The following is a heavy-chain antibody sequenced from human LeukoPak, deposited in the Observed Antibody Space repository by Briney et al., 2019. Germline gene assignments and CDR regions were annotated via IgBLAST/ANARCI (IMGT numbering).Heavy chain of an antibody. V-gene: IGHV1-69*06. D-gene: IGHD1-1*01. CDR1: GGTFFSYR. J-gene: IGHJ3*02. Sequence: ASVKVSCKASGGTFFSYRISWVRQAPGQGLEWMGGIIPVFGTAHYAQKLQGRVTITADISTRTAYIEVSSLRCEDTAVYYCATDAPSETTLASAFDIWGQGTMVTVSS. CDR2: IIPVFGTA. CDR3: ATDAPSETTLASAFDI.